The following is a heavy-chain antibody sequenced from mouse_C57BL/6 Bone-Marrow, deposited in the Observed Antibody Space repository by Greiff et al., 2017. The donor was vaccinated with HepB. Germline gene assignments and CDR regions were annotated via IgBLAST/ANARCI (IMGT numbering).Heavy chain of an antibody. CDR1: GFTFSDYG. CDR2: ISNLAYSI. V-gene: IGHV5-15*01. D-gene: IGHD2-1*01. Sequence: EVKLMESGGGLVQPGGSLKLSCAASGFTFSDYGMAWVRQAPRKGPEWVAFISNLAYSIYYADTVTGRFTISRENAKNTLYLEMSSLRSEDTAMYYCARHGLLLWYFDVWGTGTTVTVSS. CDR3: ARHGLLLWYFDV. J-gene: IGHJ1*03.